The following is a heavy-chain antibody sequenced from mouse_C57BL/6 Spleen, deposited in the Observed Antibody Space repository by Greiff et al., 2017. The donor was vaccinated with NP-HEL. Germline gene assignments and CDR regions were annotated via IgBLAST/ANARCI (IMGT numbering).Heavy chain of an antibody. Sequence: VQLQQSGPELVKPGASVKISCKASGYAFSSSWMNWVKQRPGKGLEWIGRIYPGDGDTNYNGKFKGKATLTADKSSSTAYMQLSSLTSEDSAVYFCARQGNYRNYAMDYWGQRTSVTVSS. CDR2: IYPGDGDT. D-gene: IGHD2-1*01. V-gene: IGHV1-82*01. CDR1: GYAFSSSW. CDR3: ARQGNYRNYAMDY. J-gene: IGHJ4*01.